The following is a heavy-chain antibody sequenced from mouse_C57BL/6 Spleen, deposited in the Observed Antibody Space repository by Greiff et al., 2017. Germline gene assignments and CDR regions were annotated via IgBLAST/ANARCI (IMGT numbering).Heavy chain of an antibody. Sequence: QVQLQQPGAELVKPGASVKMSCKASGYTFTSYWITWVKQRPGQGLEWIGDIYPGSGSTNYNEKFKSKATLTVDTSSSTAYMQLSSLTSEDSAVYYCSRWGYYGSSYEWYFDGWGTGTTVTVSS. V-gene: IGHV1-55*01. CDR1: GYTFTSYW. J-gene: IGHJ1*03. CDR3: SRWGYYGSSYEWYFDG. CDR2: IYPGSGST. D-gene: IGHD1-1*01.